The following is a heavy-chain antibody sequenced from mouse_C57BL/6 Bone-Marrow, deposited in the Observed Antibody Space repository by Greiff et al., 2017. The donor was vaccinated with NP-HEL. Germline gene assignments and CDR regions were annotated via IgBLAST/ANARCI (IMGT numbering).Heavy chain of an antibody. CDR2: IYPGSGST. V-gene: IGHV1-55*01. CDR1: GYTFTSYW. Sequence: VQLQQPGAELVKPGASVKMSCKASGYTFTSYWITWVKQRPGQGLEWIGDIYPGSGSTNYNEKFKSKATLTVDTSSSTAYMQLSSLTSEDSAVYYCARCLYYYGSSHWYFDVWGTGTTVTVSS. CDR3: ARCLYYYGSSHWYFDV. J-gene: IGHJ1*03. D-gene: IGHD1-1*01.